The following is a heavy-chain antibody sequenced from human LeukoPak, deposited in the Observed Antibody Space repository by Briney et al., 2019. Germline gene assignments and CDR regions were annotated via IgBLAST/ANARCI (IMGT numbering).Heavy chain of an antibody. J-gene: IGHJ4*02. Sequence: SETLSLTCTASGGSISSYYWSWIRQPPGKGLEWIGNIYYSGSTNYNPSLKSRVTISVDTSKNQFSLKLSSVTAADTAVYYCARGFGAGMETGTIDYWGQGTLVTVSS. D-gene: IGHD3-16*01. CDR1: GGSISSYY. CDR2: IYYSGST. CDR3: ARGFGAGMETGTIDY. V-gene: IGHV4-59*01.